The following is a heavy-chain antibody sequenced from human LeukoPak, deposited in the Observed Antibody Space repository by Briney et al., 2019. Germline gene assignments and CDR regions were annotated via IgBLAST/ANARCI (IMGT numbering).Heavy chain of an antibody. J-gene: IGHJ4*02. CDR1: GSTFDVYA. CDR3: TRDLSSGWTDY. CDR2: IGGKAYDGTT. D-gene: IGHD6-19*01. V-gene: IGHV3-49*05. Sequence: KAGGSLRLFCTASGSTFDVYALGWLRQAPGKGLEWVGFIGGKAYDGTTEYAASVKGRFTISKDDSKIIAYLTMNSLTTEDTAVYYCTRDLSSGWTDYWGQGTLVTVSS.